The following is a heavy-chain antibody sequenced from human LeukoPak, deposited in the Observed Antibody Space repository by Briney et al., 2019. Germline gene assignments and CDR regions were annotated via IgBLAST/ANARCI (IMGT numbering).Heavy chain of an antibody. D-gene: IGHD6-19*01. CDR3: ARAPLYSNGWYVFHY. J-gene: IGHJ4*02. CDR2: ISSSSSYI. CDR1: GFTFSSYS. V-gene: IGHV3-21*01. Sequence: PGGSLRLSCAASGFTFSSYSMNWVRQAPGKGLEWVSSISSSSSYIYYADSVKGRFTISRDNAKNSLYLQMNSLRAEDTAVYYCARAPLYSNGWYVFHYWGQGTLVTVSS.